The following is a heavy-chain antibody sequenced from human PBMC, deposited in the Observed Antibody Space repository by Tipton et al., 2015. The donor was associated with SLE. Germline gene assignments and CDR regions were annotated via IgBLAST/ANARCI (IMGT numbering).Heavy chain of an antibody. J-gene: IGHJ4*02. CDR2: IWYGASNK. V-gene: IGHV3-33*08. Sequence: SLRLSCAASGFTFSYYNMHWVRQAPGKGLEWVALIWYGASNKYYADSVKGRFTISRDNSKNTLFLQMNGLRAEDTAVYYCARDSHDGGGYSGFDYWGQGTLVTVSS. D-gene: IGHD3-22*01. CDR1: GFTFSYYN. CDR3: ARDSHDGGGYSGFDY.